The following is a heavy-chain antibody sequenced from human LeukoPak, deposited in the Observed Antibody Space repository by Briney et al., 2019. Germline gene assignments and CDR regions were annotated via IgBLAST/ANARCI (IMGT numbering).Heavy chain of an antibody. Sequence: SETLSLTCTVSGGSISSSSYYWGWIRQPPGKGLEWIGSIHYSGNTYYNPSLKSRVTISVDTSKNQFSLKLSSVTAADTAMYYCARHWDSSAYLNWFDPWGQGTLVSVSS. D-gene: IGHD3-22*01. CDR3: ARHWDSSAYLNWFDP. CDR2: IHYSGNT. J-gene: IGHJ5*02. CDR1: GGSISSSSYY. V-gene: IGHV4-39*01.